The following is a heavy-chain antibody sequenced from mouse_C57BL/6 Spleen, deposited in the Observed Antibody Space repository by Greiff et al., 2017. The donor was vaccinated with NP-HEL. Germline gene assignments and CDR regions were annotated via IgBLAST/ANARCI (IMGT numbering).Heavy chain of an antibody. V-gene: IGHV1-9*01. CDR2: ILPGSGST. CDR3: ARKEIYYDYDPAWFAY. CDR1: GYTFTGYW. D-gene: IGHD2-4*01. J-gene: IGHJ3*01. Sequence: QVQLQQPGAELMKPGASVKLSCKATGYTFTGYWIEWVKQRPGHGLEWIGEILPGSGSTNYNEKFKGKATFTADTSSNTAYMQLSSLTTEDSAIYYCARKEIYYDYDPAWFAYWGQGTLVTVSA.